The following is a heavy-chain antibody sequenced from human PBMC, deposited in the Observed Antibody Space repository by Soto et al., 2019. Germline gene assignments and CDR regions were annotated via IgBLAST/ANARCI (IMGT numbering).Heavy chain of an antibody. CDR3: AKNRYGGNSASDY. CDR2: ISTSGDTT. J-gene: IGHJ4*02. CDR1: GVTFNVYG. Sequence: GGLLRLPWAAAGVTFNVYGMSWVRQAKGKGLEWVSGISTSGDTTYYADSVKGRFTISRDNSKNTLYLQMNSLRAEDTAVYYCAKNRYGGNSASDYWGQGTLVTVSS. V-gene: IGHV3-23*01. D-gene: IGHD2-21*02.